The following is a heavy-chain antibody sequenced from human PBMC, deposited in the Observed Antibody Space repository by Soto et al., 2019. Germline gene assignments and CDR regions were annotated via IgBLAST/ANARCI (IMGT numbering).Heavy chain of an antibody. CDR2: INHSGST. J-gene: IGHJ6*02. CDR1: GGSFSGYY. V-gene: IGHV4-34*01. Sequence: SETLSLTCAVYGGSFSGYYWSWIRQPPGKGLEWIGEINHSGSTNYNPSLKSRVTISVDTSKNQFSLKLSSVTAADTAVYYCARGPGYYGSGSYYIRGYYYYGMDVWGQGTTVTVSS. CDR3: ARGPGYYGSGSYYIRGYYYYGMDV. D-gene: IGHD3-10*01.